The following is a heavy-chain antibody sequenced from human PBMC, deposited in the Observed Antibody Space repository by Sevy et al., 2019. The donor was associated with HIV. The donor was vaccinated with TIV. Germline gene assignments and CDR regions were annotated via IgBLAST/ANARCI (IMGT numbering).Heavy chain of an antibody. J-gene: IGHJ6*02. V-gene: IGHV1-2*02. CDR3: ARQSAYHFYGMDV. CDR2: INPNSGGT. D-gene: IGHD3-16*01. CDR1: GYTFSDYY. Sequence: ASVKVSCKASGYTFSDYYIHWVRQAPGQGLEWMGWINPNSGGTNYAQKFQGRVTMTRDTSITTAYMELSRMRSDDTAVYYCARQSAYHFYGMDVWGQRTTVTVSS.